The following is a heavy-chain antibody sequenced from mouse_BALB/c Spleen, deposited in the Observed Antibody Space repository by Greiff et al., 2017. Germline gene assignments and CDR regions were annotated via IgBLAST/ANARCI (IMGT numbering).Heavy chain of an antibody. CDR2: INSNGGST. Sequence: EVKLVESGGGLVKLGGSLKLSCAASGFTFSSYYMSWVRQTPEKRLELVAAINSNGGSTYYPDTVKGRFTISRDNAKNTLYLQMSSLKSEDTALYYCARRNYYGSSDWYFDVWGAGTTVTVSS. CDR1: GFTFSSYY. V-gene: IGHV5-6-2*01. J-gene: IGHJ1*01. D-gene: IGHD1-1*01. CDR3: ARRNYYGSSDWYFDV.